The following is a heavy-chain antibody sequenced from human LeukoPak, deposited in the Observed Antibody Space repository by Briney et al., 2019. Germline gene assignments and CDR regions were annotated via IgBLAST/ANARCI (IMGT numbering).Heavy chain of an antibody. V-gene: IGHV3-21*01. CDR3: ARDRSPGNFDY. Sequence: GGSLRLSCAASGFTFSTFAMHWVRLSPGKGLEWVSSISSSSTYINYADSVKGRFTISRDNAKNSLYLQMNSLSAEDTAVYYCARDRSPGNFDYWGQGTLVTVSS. CDR2: ISSSSTYI. D-gene: IGHD3-10*01. J-gene: IGHJ4*02. CDR1: GFTFSTFA.